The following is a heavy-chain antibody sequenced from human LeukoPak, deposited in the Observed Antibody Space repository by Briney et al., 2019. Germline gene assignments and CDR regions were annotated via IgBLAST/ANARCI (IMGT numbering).Heavy chain of an antibody. D-gene: IGHD3-22*01. CDR3: AREKTYYYDSSGYYAKDAFDI. V-gene: IGHV1-2*02. J-gene: IGHJ3*02. CDR2: INPNSGGT. CDR1: GYTFTGYY. Sequence: ASVKVSCKASGYTFTGYYMHWGRQAPGQGLEWMGGINPNSGGTNYAQKFQGRVTMTRDTSISTAYMELSRLRSDDTAVYYCAREKTYYYDSSGYYAKDAFDIWGQGTMVTVSS.